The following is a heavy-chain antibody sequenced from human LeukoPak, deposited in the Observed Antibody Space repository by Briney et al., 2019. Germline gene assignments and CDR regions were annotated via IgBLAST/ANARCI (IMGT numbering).Heavy chain of an antibody. Sequence: SETLSLTCAVYGGSFSGYYWSWIRQPPGKGLEWIGEINHSGSTNYNPSLKSRVTISVDTSKNQFSLKLSSVTAADTAVYHCARGGYGDYLRAFDIWGQGTMVTVSS. J-gene: IGHJ3*02. CDR3: ARGGYGDYLRAFDI. CDR2: INHSGST. D-gene: IGHD4-17*01. V-gene: IGHV4-34*01. CDR1: GGSFSGYY.